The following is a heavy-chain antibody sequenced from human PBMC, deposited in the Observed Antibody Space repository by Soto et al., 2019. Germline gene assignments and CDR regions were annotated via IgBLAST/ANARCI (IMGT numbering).Heavy chain of an antibody. D-gene: IGHD3-3*01. CDR3: LVYDFWSGSRHWFDP. CDR1: GGSFSGYY. J-gene: IGHJ5*02. V-gene: IGHV4-39*01. CDR2: IYYSGST. Sequence: PSETLSLTCAVYGGSFSGYYWGWIRQPPGKGLEWIGSIYYSGSTYYNPPLKSRVTISVDTSKNQFSLRLSSVTAADTAVYYCLVYDFWSGSRHWFDPWGQGTLVTVSS.